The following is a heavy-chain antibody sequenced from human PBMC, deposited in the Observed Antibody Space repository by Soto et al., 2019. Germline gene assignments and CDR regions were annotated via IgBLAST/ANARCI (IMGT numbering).Heavy chain of an antibody. Sequence: EVKLVESGGGLVQPGGSLRLSCAASGFTFGNYWMHWVRQFPGKGLEWVARINSDGSSLIYADSVKGRFTISRDNAKNTLYLEMNSLRCEDSAVYFCARSLVDTTTHAYYYYALHVWGQGTTVTVS. CDR1: GFTFGNYW. V-gene: IGHV3-74*01. CDR2: INSDGSSL. CDR3: ARSLVDTTTHAYYYYALHV. J-gene: IGHJ6*02. D-gene: IGHD2-15*01.